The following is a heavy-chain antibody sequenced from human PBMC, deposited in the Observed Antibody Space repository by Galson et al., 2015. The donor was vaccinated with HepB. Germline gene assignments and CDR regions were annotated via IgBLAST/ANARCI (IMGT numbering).Heavy chain of an antibody. Sequence: SLRLPCAVSALTFTTARMTWGRQAPGQGLEGVGRIKSNIIGGTTDYAAPVKGRFTISRDDSKNTVYLQMNSLKTEDTAVYYCAHDRYCVNCQPFDFDSWGQGTLVTVSS. J-gene: IGHJ4*02. CDR3: AHDRYCVNCQPFDFDS. D-gene: IGHD2-15*01. V-gene: IGHV3-15*01. CDR1: ALTFTTAR. CDR2: IKSNIIGGTT.